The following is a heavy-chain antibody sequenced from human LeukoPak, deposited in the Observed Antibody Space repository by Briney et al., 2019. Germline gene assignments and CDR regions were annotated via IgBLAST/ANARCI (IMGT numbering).Heavy chain of an antibody. D-gene: IGHD6-19*01. CDR2: IYYSGST. V-gene: IGHV4-59*08. J-gene: IGHJ5*02. Sequence: SETLSLTCTVSGGSISSYYWSWIRQPPGKGLEWIGYIYYSGSTNYNPSLKSRVTISVDTSKNQFSLKLSSVTAADTAVYYCARGYSSGWYGAGGWFDPWGQGTLVTVSS. CDR1: GGSISSYY. CDR3: ARGYSSGWYGAGGWFDP.